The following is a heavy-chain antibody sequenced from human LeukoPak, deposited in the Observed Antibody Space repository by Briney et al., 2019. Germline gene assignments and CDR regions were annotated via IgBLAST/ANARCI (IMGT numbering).Heavy chain of an antibody. CDR3: ARDRLAAAGFLDFDY. D-gene: IGHD6-13*01. Sequence: AASVKVSCTASGCTFSTYDVTWVRQAPGQGLEWMGWISVHRGNSNYAQKFQGRVTMTTDTSTRTVYMALRSLRSDDTAVYYCARDRLAAAGFLDFDYWGQGTLVTVSS. CDR2: ISVHRGNS. CDR1: GCTFSTYD. J-gene: IGHJ4*02. V-gene: IGHV1-18*01.